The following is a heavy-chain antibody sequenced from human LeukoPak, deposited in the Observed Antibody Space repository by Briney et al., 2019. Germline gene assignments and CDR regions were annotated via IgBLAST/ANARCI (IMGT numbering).Heavy chain of an antibody. CDR1: GFTFSSYE. V-gene: IGHV3-48*03. Sequence: PGGSLRLSCAASGFTFSSYEMNWVRQAPGKGLEWVSYISSSGSIIYYVDSVKGRFTISRDNAKNSLYLQMNSLRAEDTAVYHCARELPAYGGYDGSGYLDYWGQGTLVTVSS. CDR3: ARELPAYGGYDGSGYLDY. J-gene: IGHJ4*02. CDR2: ISSSGSII. D-gene: IGHD3-22*01.